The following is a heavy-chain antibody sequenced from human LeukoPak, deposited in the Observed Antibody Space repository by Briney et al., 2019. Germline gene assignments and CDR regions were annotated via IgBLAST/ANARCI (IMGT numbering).Heavy chain of an antibody. CDR1: GFTFSTYA. CDR2: ISGSGGST. V-gene: IGHV3-23*01. CDR3: ANRDAFDI. Sequence: PGGSLRLSCEASGFTFSTYAMSWVRQAPGKGLEWVSAISGSGGSTYYADSVKGRFTIPRDNSKNTLYLQMNSLRAEDTAVYYCANRDAFDIWGQGTMVTVSS. J-gene: IGHJ3*02.